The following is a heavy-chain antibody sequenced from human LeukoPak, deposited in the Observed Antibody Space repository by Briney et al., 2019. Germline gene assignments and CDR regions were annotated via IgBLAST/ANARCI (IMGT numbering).Heavy chain of an antibody. CDR1: GFTFSDYY. Sequence: GGSLRLSCSASGFTFSDYYMSWIRQAPGKGLEWVSYISSTSTYTNYADSVKGRFTISRDNAKNSLYLQMNSLRAEDTAVYYCARVPTYCSGGSCCDYWGQGTLVTVSS. J-gene: IGHJ4*02. D-gene: IGHD2-15*01. CDR2: ISSTSTYT. CDR3: ARVPTYCSGGSCCDY. V-gene: IGHV3-11*06.